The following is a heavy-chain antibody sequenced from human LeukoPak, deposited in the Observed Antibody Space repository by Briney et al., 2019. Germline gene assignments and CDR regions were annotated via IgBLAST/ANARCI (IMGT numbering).Heavy chain of an antibody. D-gene: IGHD3-22*01. V-gene: IGHV4-59*01. Sequence: SETLSLTCTLSGGSISSYYWSWIRQPPGKGLKWIGYIYYSGSTNYNPSLKSRVTISVDTSKNQFSLKLSSVTASDTAVYYCARDSQYYDSSGYPNAFAIWGQGTMVTVSS. CDR3: ARDSQYYDSSGYPNAFAI. CDR2: IYYSGST. J-gene: IGHJ3*02. CDR1: GGSISSYY.